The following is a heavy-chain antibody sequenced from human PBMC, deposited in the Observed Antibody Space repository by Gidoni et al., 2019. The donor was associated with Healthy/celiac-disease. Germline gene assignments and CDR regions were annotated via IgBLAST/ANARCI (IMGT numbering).Heavy chain of an antibody. Sequence: QVQLVQSGAEVKKPGSSVKVSCKASGGTFSSYAFRGVPQAPGQGLGWMGRIIPILGIANYAQKFQGRVTITADKSTSTAYMELSSLRSEDTAVYYCARGRRGTDYGDYGGVWPGHLDYWGQGTLVTVSS. CDR3: ARGRRGTDYGDYGGVWPGHLDY. V-gene: IGHV1-69*04. CDR2: IIPILGIA. CDR1: GGTFSSYA. D-gene: IGHD4-17*01. J-gene: IGHJ4*02.